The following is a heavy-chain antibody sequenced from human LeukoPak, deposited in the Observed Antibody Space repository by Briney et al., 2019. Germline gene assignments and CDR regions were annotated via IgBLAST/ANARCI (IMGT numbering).Heavy chain of an antibody. Sequence: SQTLSLTCTVSGGSISSGDYYWSWIRQPPGKGLEWIGYIYYSGSTYYNPSLKSRVTISVDTSKNQFSLKLSSVTAADTAVYYCARGTIFGVVIGDWGQGTLVTVSS. D-gene: IGHD3-3*01. V-gene: IGHV4-30-4*08. J-gene: IGHJ4*02. CDR1: GGSISSGDYY. CDR2: IYYSGST. CDR3: ARGTIFGVVIGD.